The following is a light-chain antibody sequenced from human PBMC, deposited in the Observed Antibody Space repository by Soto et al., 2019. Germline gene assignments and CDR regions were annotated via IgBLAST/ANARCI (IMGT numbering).Light chain of an antibody. J-gene: IGKJ4*01. CDR1: QRLLHTNGYNY. Sequence: DIVMTQSPLSLPVTPGEPASISCRSSQRLLHTNGYNYFDWYLQKPGQSPQLLIYFGSTRASGVPDRFSGSGSGTDFTLKISRVEAEDVGVYYCMQALQTPLTFGGGTKVDIK. CDR3: MQALQTPLT. CDR2: FGS. V-gene: IGKV2-28*01.